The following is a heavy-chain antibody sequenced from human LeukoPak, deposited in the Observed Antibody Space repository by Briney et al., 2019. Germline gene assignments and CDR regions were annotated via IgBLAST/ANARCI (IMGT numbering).Heavy chain of an antibody. Sequence: ASVKVSCKASGYSFTNYYMNWVRQAPGQGLEWMGVIDPTGGGTGYAQKFQARVTMTRDTSTSTVFMELSSLRSEDTALYYCVRKMTTGVIDYWGQGTLVTVSS. V-gene: IGHV1-46*01. CDR2: IDPTGGGT. CDR3: VRKMTTGVIDY. CDR1: GYSFTNYY. J-gene: IGHJ4*02. D-gene: IGHD5-24*01.